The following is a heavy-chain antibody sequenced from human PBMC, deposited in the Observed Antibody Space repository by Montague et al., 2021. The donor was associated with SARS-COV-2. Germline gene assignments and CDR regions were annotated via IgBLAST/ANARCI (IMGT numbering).Heavy chain of an antibody. Sequence: SLRLSCAASGFTFSNAWMSRVRRAPGKGLERVGRIKSKTDGGTTDYAAPVKGRFTISRDDSKNTLYLQMNSLKTEDTAVYYCTTDGVTYYDFWSGYFDYYYCGMDVWGQGTTVTVSS. CDR2: IKSKTDGGTT. D-gene: IGHD3-3*01. J-gene: IGHJ6*02. CDR1: GFTFSNAW. V-gene: IGHV3-15*01. CDR3: TTDGVTYYDFWSGYFDYYYCGMDV.